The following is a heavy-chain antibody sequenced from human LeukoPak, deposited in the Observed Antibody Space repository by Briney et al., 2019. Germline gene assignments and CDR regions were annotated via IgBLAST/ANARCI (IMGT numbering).Heavy chain of an antibody. Sequence: SQTLSLTCTASGGSIISGGYLWSWIRQHPGKGLEWIGYIYYSGSTHYNSSLESRVTILVDTSKKQFSLKLSSVTAADTAVYYCAAFDSATYDAFDIWGQGTMVTVSS. CDR1: GGSIISGGYL. D-gene: IGHD3-22*01. V-gene: IGHV4-31*03. J-gene: IGHJ3*02. CDR3: AAFDSATYDAFDI. CDR2: IYYSGST.